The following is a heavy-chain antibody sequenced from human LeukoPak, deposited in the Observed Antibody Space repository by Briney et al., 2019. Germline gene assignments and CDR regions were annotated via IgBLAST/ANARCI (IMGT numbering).Heavy chain of an antibody. D-gene: IGHD6-13*01. CDR2: INHSGST. V-gene: IGHV4-34*01. CDR1: GGSFSGYY. J-gene: IGHJ4*02. Sequence: SETLSLTCAVYGGSFSGYYWSWIRQPPGKGLEWIGEINHSGSTNYNPSLKSRVTISVDTSKNQFSLKLSSVTAADTAVYYCARGLAAVYWGPRTFDYWGQGTLVTVSS. CDR3: ARGLAAVYWGPRTFDY.